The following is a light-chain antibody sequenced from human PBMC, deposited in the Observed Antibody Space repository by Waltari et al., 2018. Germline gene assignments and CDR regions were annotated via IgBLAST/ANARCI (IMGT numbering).Light chain of an antibody. Sequence: SYGLTQPPSVSVSPGQTATITCSGDRLGDKYTCWYQQKPGQSPVLVMYQDKKRPSGIPGRFSGSNSGNTATLTISGTQALDEADYHCQAWDNSTAVFGGGTKLTVL. CDR3: QAWDNSTAV. V-gene: IGLV3-1*01. J-gene: IGLJ2*01. CDR1: RLGDKY. CDR2: QDK.